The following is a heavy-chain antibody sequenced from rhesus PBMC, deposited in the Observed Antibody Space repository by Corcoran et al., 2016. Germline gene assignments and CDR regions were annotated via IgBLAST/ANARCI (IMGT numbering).Heavy chain of an antibody. CDR2: ISNGGCST. V-gene: IGHV3-178*01. J-gene: IGHJ4*01. D-gene: IGHD4-29*01. CDR3: ARDLRVAAIWFDY. Sequence: EVQLVESGGGLATLGGSLRRSGAASGFTSRAHYMDGVRRAQGKGREGVSRISNGGCSTWYAGAVQVRVNISRENAKNTLYRQMNSRRAEDTAVYYCARDLRVAAIWFDYWGQGVLVTVSS. CDR1: GFTSRAHY.